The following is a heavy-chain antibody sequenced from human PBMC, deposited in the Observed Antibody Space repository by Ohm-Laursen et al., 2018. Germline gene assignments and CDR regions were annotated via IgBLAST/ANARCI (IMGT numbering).Heavy chain of an antibody. CDR1: GYTFTSYG. CDR2: VNGKNDNS. Sequence: SSVKVSCKASGYTFTSYGISWVRQAPGQRLEWMGWVNGKNDNSNYAEKFQGRVTVTADTSTSTAYMEVRSLTSDDTAVYYCARDPRDGDYPQRAFGIWGQGTMVTVSS. D-gene: IGHD4-17*01. CDR3: ARDPRDGDYPQRAFGI. J-gene: IGHJ3*02. V-gene: IGHV1-18*01.